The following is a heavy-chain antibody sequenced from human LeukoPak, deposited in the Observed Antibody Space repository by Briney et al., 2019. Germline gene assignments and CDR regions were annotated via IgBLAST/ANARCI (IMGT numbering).Heavy chain of an antibody. Sequence: GRSLRLSCAASGFTFSSYGVHWVRQAPGKGLEWVAVISYDGSNKYYADSVKGRFTISRDNSKDTLYLQMNSLRAEDTAVYYCAKEYTPNYYYDSSGYYDYWGQGTLVTVSS. D-gene: IGHD3-22*01. CDR2: ISYDGSNK. CDR3: AKEYTPNYYYDSSGYYDY. V-gene: IGHV3-30*18. CDR1: GFTFSSYG. J-gene: IGHJ4*02.